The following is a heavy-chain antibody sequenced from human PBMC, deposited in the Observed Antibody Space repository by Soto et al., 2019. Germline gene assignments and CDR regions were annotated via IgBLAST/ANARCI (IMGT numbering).Heavy chain of an antibody. CDR1: GFTFSSST. CDR3: ASGSYGDYSD. D-gene: IGHD4-17*01. Sequence: PXGSLTLSCAASGFTFSSSTMNWVRQAPGKGLEWVSSISSDSVWIYYAASVKGRFTISRDNAKNSLFLQMSSLRAEDTAVYYCASGSYGDYSDCGQRTLVTVSS. J-gene: IGHJ4*02. V-gene: IGHV3-21*01. CDR2: ISSDSVWI.